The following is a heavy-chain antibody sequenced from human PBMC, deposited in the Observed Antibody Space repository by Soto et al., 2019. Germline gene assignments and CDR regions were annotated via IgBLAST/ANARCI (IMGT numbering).Heavy chain of an antibody. V-gene: IGHV1-69*13. D-gene: IGHD3-22*01. CDR1: GGTFSSYA. Sequence: APVKVSCKASGGTFSSYAISWVRQAPGQGLEWMGGITPIFGTANYAQKFQGRVTITADESTSTAYMELSSLRSEDTAVYYCGYSHYYDSSGLNWFDPWGQGTLVTVSS. CDR3: GYSHYYDSSGLNWFDP. CDR2: ITPIFGTA. J-gene: IGHJ5*02.